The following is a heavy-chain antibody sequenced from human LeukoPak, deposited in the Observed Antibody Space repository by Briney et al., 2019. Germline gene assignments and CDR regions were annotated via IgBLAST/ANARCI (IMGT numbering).Heavy chain of an antibody. V-gene: IGHV2-5*02. CDR2: IYWDDDK. J-gene: IGHJ3*02. Sequence: SGPTLVRPTHTLTLTFTFSGFSLSTSGGGVGWIRQPPGKALEGLALIYWDDDKCYSPSLKSRLTITKDTSKNQVVLTMTNMDPVDTATYYCARDLGYSGYGDDAFDIWGQGTMVTVSS. CDR3: ARDLGYSGYGDDAFDI. CDR1: GFSLSTSGGG. D-gene: IGHD5-12*01.